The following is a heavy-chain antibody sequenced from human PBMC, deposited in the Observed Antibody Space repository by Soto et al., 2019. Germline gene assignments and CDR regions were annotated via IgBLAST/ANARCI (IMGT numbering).Heavy chain of an antibody. CDR2: ISYDGSNK. D-gene: IGHD1-26*01. Sequence: GGSLRLSCAASGFTFSSYGMHWVRQAPGKGLEWVAVISYDGSNKYYADSVKGRFTISRDNSKNTLYLQMNSLRAEDTAVYYCAKDLSGSYLTVDYWGQGTLVTV. CDR3: AKDLSGSYLTVDY. V-gene: IGHV3-30*18. J-gene: IGHJ4*02. CDR1: GFTFSSYG.